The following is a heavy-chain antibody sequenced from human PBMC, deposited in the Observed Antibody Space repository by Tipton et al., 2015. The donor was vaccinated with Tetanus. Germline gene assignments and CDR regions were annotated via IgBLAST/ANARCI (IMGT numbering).Heavy chain of an antibody. D-gene: IGHD3-10*01. V-gene: IGHV3-23*04. J-gene: IGHJ4*02. Sequence: VQLVQSGGGLLQPGGSLRLSCVASGFTFSNYAFNWVRQAPGKGLEWVSSVGTSASNTYYSDSVKGRFTVSRDNSRNTLYLQLNSLRVEDTAVYYCATARNKVSITRLQYWGPGTLVTVSS. CDR3: ATARNKVSITRLQY. CDR1: GFTFSNYA. CDR2: VGTSASNT.